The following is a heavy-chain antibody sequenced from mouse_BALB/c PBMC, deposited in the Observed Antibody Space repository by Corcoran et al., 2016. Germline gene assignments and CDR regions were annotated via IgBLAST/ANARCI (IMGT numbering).Heavy chain of an antibody. V-gene: IGHV8-12*01. CDR1: GFSLSTSGMG. Sequence: QVTLKESGPGILQPSQTLSLTCSFSGFSLSTSGMGVSWIRQPSGKGLEWLAHIYWDDDKRYNPSLKSRLTISKDTSRNQVFLKITSVDTANTATYYCARRLRWYFDVWGAGTTVTVSS. CDR2: IYWDDDK. CDR3: ARRLRWYFDV. J-gene: IGHJ1*01.